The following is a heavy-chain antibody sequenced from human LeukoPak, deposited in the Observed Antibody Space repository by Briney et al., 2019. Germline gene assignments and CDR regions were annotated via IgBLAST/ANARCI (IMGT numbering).Heavy chain of an antibody. CDR3: ARHYGSNWFDP. CDR2: ISSSSSTI. Sequence: GGSLRLSCAASGFTFSSYSMNWVRQAPGKGLEWVSYISSSSSTIYYADSVKGRFTISRDNAKNSLYLQMNSLRAEDTAVYYCARHYGSNWFDPWGQGTVVTVSS. D-gene: IGHD3-10*01. CDR1: GFTFSSYS. J-gene: IGHJ5*02. V-gene: IGHV3-48*04.